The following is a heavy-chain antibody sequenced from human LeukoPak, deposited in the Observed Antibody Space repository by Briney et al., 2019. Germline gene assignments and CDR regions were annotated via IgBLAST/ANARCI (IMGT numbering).Heavy chain of an antibody. CDR2: IIPILGIA. Sequence: ASVKVSCKASGGTFSGYAISWVRQAPGQGLEWMGRIIPILGIANYAQKFQGRVTITADKSTSTAYMELSSLRSEDTAVYYCASHYCGGDCSAGYWGQGTLVTVSS. CDR3: ASHYCGGDCSAGY. V-gene: IGHV1-69*04. J-gene: IGHJ4*02. CDR1: GGTFSGYA. D-gene: IGHD2-21*02.